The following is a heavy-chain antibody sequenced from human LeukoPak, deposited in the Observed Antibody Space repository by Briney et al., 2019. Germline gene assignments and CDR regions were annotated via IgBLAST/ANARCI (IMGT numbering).Heavy chain of an antibody. V-gene: IGHV3-21*03. CDR2: ISTSLNYI. D-gene: IGHD3-10*01. J-gene: IGHJ5*01. Sequence: GGSLRLSCAASGFTFSSYNMNWVRQAPGKGLEWASSISTSLNYIYYADSVKGRFTISRDNAKNSLYLQMNSLKTEDTAVYYCTWHNTVRGPPYSWGQGTLVTVSS. CDR1: GFTFSSYN. CDR3: TWHNTVRGPPYS.